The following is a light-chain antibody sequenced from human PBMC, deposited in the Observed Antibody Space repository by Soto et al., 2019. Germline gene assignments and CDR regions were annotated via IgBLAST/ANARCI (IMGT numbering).Light chain of an antibody. Sequence: DIQMTQSPSSLSASVGDRVTITCRASQGISNYLAWYQQKPGKVPKLLIYVASTLQSGVPSRFSGSGSGTEFTLTISSPQPEDVATYYCQKFNSAPQTFGPGTKVEIK. CDR1: QGISNY. J-gene: IGKJ1*01. CDR2: VAS. CDR3: QKFNSAPQT. V-gene: IGKV1-27*01.